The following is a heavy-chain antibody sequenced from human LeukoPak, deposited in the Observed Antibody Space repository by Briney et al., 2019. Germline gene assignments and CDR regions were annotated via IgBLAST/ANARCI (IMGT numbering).Heavy chain of an antibody. CDR3: ARDSSIAVVDY. J-gene: IGHJ4*02. V-gene: IGHV3-74*01. Sequence: GGSLRLSCAASGFTFSSYWMHWVRQAPGKGLVWVSRINSEGSSTSYADSVKGRFTISRDNAENTLYLQMNSLRAEDTAVYYCARDSSIAVVDYWGQGTLVTVSS. D-gene: IGHD6-19*01. CDR1: GFTFSSYW. CDR2: INSEGSST.